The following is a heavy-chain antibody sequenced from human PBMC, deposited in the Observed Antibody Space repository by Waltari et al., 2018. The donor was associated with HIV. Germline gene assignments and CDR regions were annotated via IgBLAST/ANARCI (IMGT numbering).Heavy chain of an antibody. CDR3: ARGRGSMVRGVFFDY. V-gene: IGHV4-34*01. D-gene: IGHD3-10*01. Sequence: QVQLQQWGAGLLKPSETLSLTCAVYVGSFSGYYWSWIRQPPGKVLEWVGEINQSGSTNYNSFLKSRCIISVDTSKNQFSRKLTSVTAADTAVYYCARGRGSMVRGVFFDYWGQGTLVTVSS. CDR1: VGSFSGYY. J-gene: IGHJ4*02. CDR2: INQSGST.